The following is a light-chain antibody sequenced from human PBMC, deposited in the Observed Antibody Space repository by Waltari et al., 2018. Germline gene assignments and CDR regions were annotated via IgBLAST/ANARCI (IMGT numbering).Light chain of an antibody. V-gene: IGKV1-13*02. Sequence: AIQLTQSPSSLSASVGDRVTMTFRASQAISRSVAWFQQKPGKVPKLLIFEASDLEDGVPSRFSGSGGGTRFTLTISSLQPEDFATYYCQHFYSYPSGFGQGTRLEIK. CDR3: QHFYSYPSG. CDR1: QAISRS. CDR2: EAS. J-gene: IGKJ5*01.